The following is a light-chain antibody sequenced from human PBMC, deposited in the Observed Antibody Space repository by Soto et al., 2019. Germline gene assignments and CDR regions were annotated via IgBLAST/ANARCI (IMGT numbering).Light chain of an antibody. CDR1: SSDVGGYDY. J-gene: IGLJ1*01. V-gene: IGLV2-14*01. Sequence: QSVLTQPASVSGSPGQSITISCTGTSSDVGGYDYVSWYQLHPGKAPKLMVFEVSNRPSGVSYRFSGSKSGNTASLTISELQAEDEADYFCSSYSISTAYLFGTGTKVTAL. CDR2: EVS. CDR3: SSYSISTAYL.